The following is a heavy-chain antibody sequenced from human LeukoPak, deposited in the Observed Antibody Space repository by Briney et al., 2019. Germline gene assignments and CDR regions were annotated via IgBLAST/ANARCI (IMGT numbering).Heavy chain of an antibody. Sequence: ASVKVSCKASGYTFTSYGISWVRQAPGQGLEWMGWISAYNGNTNYAQKLQGRVTMTTDTSTSTAYMELRSLRSDDTAVYYCARVDYDILTGYYGDYWGQGALVTVSS. CDR3: ARVDYDILTGYYGDY. CDR1: GYTFTSYG. D-gene: IGHD3-9*01. CDR2: ISAYNGNT. V-gene: IGHV1-18*01. J-gene: IGHJ4*02.